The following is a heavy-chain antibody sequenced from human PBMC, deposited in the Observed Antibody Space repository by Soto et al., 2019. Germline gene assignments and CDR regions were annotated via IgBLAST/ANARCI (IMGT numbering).Heavy chain of an antibody. CDR2: INVGNGGT. D-gene: IGHD2-15*01. CDR3: ATDRGGYCSGGSCPEAWFDP. Sequence: QVQLVQSGAEEKKPGASVKVSCKASGYTFTTYPMNWLRQAPGQRPEWMGWINVGNGGTKYSQKFQGRVSITRDTSASTPYMQLSRLRSDDTAVYYCATDRGGYCSGGSCPEAWFDPWGQGTLVTVTS. CDR1: GYTFTTYP. J-gene: IGHJ5*02. V-gene: IGHV1-3*05.